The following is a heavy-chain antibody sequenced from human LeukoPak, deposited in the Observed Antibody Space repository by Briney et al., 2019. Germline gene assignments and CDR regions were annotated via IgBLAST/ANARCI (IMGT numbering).Heavy chain of an antibody. V-gene: IGHV3-21*01. CDR3: ARALRGVTGTTNYYYYMDV. J-gene: IGHJ6*03. CDR1: GFTFSTYS. D-gene: IGHD1-20*01. Sequence: PGGSLRLSCAASGFTFSTYSMNWVRQAPGKGLEWVSSITSSSRYIYYADSVKGRFTISRDNAKNSLYLQMNSLRAEDTAVYYCARALRGVTGTTNYYYYMDVWGKGTTVTVSS. CDR2: ITSSSRYI.